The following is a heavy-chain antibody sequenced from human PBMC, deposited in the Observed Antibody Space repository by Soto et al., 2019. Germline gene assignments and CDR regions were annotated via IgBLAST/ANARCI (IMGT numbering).Heavy chain of an antibody. D-gene: IGHD6-19*01. Sequence: GGSLRLSCSASGFTFNKYAMHWVRQAPGTGLQYVSGISDTGGSTFHADSVKGRFTISRDDSKDTLFLQMSSLRAEDTAVYYCVKGRAKHCSGRTCGLWMDLWGQGTTVTVSS. CDR3: VKGRAKHCSGRTCGLWMDL. V-gene: IGHV3-64D*06. CDR2: ISDTGGST. J-gene: IGHJ6*02. CDR1: GFTFNKYA.